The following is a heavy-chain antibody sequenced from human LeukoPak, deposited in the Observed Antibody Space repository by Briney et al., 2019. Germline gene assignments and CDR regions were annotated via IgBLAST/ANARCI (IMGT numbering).Heavy chain of an antibody. V-gene: IGHV3-66*01. CDR1: GFTVSSNY. CDR3: ARDALGRGYDFGYYYYGMDV. J-gene: IGHJ6*02. D-gene: IGHD5-12*01. Sequence: GGSLRLSCAASGFTVSSNYMSWVRQAPGKGLEWVSVIYSGGSTYYADSVKGRFTISRDNSKNTLYLQINRLRAEHTAVYYCARDALGRGYDFGYYYYGMDVWGQGTTVTVSS. CDR2: IYSGGST.